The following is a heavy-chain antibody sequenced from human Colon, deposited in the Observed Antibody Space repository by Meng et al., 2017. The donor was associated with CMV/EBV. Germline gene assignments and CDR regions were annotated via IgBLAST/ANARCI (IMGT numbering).Heavy chain of an antibody. CDR1: GGSIERSPYY. CDR2: VDYGGAT. D-gene: IGHD3-22*01. CDR3: ARDRQRPGYFDSRLYGLDV. V-gene: IGHV4-39*07. J-gene: IGHJ6*02. Sequence: SGPLSLTFTVSGGSIERSPYYWGWIRQSPGKGLEWIGSVDYGGATYHNPSLKSRVTITVDTSTNQFSLQLTSVPAADTAIYYCARDRQRPGYFDSRLYGLDVWGQGTTVTVSS.